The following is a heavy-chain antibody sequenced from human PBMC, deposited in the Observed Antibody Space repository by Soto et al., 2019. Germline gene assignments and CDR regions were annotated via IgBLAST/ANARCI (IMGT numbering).Heavy chain of an antibody. CDR2: IIPIFGTA. CDR1: GGTFSSYA. CDR3: ARDLVGGNNYYYYYGMDV. V-gene: IGHV1-69*05. Sequence: ASVKLSCKASGGTFSSYAISWVRQAPGQGLEWMGGIIPIFGTANNAQKLQGRVTMTTDTSTSTAYMELRSLRSDDTAVYYCARDLVGGNNYYYYYGMDVWGQGTTVTVSS. D-gene: IGHD2-15*01. J-gene: IGHJ6*01.